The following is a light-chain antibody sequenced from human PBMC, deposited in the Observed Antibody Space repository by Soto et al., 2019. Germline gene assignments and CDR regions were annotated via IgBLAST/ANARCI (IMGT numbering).Light chain of an antibody. CDR1: SRDVGGYNY. Sequence: QSALTQPASVSGSPGQSITISCTGTSRDVGGYNYVSWYQQHPGKAPKLMIYDVSNRPSGVSHRFYGYKSGNTASLTISGHHAEEEANYFSISYTSTDYVFGAGTKLTVL. J-gene: IGLJ1*01. V-gene: IGLV2-14*01. CDR3: ISYTSTDYV. CDR2: DVS.